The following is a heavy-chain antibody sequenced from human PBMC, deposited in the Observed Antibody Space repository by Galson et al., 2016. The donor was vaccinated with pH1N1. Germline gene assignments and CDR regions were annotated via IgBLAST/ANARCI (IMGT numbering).Heavy chain of an antibody. Sequence: SLRLSCAASGFTFSSSWMNWVRQAPGKGLEWIAIIKKHGSERYYVDSVKGRFTISRDNAKNSVYLQMNNLRAEDTAVYYCTQLALAWGQGTLVTVSS. V-gene: IGHV3-7*01. CDR1: GFTFSSSW. CDR2: IKKHGSER. J-gene: IGHJ4*02. CDR3: TQLALA. D-gene: IGHD6-6*01.